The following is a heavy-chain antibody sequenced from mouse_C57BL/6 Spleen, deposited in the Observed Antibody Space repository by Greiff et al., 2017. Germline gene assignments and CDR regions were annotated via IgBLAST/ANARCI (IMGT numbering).Heavy chain of an antibody. CDR1: GFSLTSYG. CDR3: AKTGDYYAPYYSAMDY. Sequence: VQLQQSGPGLVQPSQSLSITCTVSGFSLTSYGVHWVRQSPGKGLEWLGVIWSGGSTDYNAAFISRLRISKDNSKSQVFFKMNSLQDDDTAIYYGAKTGDYYAPYYSAMDYWGQGTSVTVSS. J-gene: IGHJ4*01. CDR2: IWSGGST. V-gene: IGHV2-2*01. D-gene: IGHD1-1*01.